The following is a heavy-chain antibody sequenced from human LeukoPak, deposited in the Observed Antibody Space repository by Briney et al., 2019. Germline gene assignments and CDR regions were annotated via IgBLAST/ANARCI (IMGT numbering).Heavy chain of an antibody. CDR1: GGSISSYY. Sequence: TSETLSLTSTVPGGSISSYYWNWIRQPPGKGLEWIGYIYNSGNTNYNPSLKSRVTISVDTSKKQFSLKLSSVTDADTAVYYCARGSSLGYWGQGTLVTVSS. V-gene: IGHV4-59*01. CDR2: IYNSGNT. CDR3: ARGSSLGY. J-gene: IGHJ4*02.